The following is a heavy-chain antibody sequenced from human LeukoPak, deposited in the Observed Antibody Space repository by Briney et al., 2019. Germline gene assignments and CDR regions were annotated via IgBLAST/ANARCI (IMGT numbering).Heavy chain of an antibody. D-gene: IGHD3-10*01. CDR3: AGITDSMIRGVDFDY. Sequence: ASVKVSCKASGYTFTGYSMHWVRQAPGQGLEWMGWINPISGGTGYAQKFQGRVTMTRDTSINTASMELSRLTSDDPAVYSWAGITDSMIRGVDFDYWGQRTLVAVSA. J-gene: IGHJ4*02. CDR2: INPISGGT. V-gene: IGHV1-2*02. CDR1: GYTFTGYS.